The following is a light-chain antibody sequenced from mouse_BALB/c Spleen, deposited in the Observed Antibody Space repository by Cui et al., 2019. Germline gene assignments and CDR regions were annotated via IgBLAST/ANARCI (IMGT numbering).Light chain of an antibody. CDR2: ATS. Sequence: QIVLSQSPAILSASPGEMVTMTCRASSSVSYTHWYQQKPGSSPKPWIYATSNLASGVPARFSGSGSGTSYSLTISRVEAEDAATYYCQQWSSNTPNTFGAGTKLELK. J-gene: IGKJ5*01. CDR1: SSVSY. V-gene: IGKV4-72*01. CDR3: QQWSSNTPNT.